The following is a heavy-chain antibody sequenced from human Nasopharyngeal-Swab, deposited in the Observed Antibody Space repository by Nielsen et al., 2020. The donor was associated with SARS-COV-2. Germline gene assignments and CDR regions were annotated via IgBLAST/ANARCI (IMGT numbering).Heavy chain of an antibody. CDR3: AKVLQQLVYDAFDI. CDR2: ISGSGGST. Sequence: VRQMPGKGLEWVSAISGSGGSTYYADSVKGRFTISRDNSKNTLYLQMNSLRAEDTAVYYCAKVLQQLVYDAFDIWGQGTMVTVSS. D-gene: IGHD6-13*01. V-gene: IGHV3-23*01. J-gene: IGHJ3*02.